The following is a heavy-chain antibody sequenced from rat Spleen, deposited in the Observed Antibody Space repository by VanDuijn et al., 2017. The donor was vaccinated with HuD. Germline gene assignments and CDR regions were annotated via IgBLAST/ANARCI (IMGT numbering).Heavy chain of an antibody. D-gene: IGHD1-7*01. CDR3: AVAGYGY. CDR1: GFTFSNYG. V-gene: IGHV5S13*01. CDR2: ISADGVKT. Sequence: EVQLVESGGGLVQPGRSLKLSCAASGFTFSNYGMAWVRQAPTKGLEWVSSISADGVKTYYPDSVKGRFTISRANSENTVNLQMNSLRSEDTATYYCAVAGYGYWGQGVMVTVSS. J-gene: IGHJ2*01.